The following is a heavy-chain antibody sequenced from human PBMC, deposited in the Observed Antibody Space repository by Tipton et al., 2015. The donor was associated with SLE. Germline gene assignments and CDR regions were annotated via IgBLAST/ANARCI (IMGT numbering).Heavy chain of an antibody. J-gene: IGHJ6*02. V-gene: IGHV4-59*01. CDR3: ARDAHREYSGYDDIYYYYGMDV. CDR1: GGSISSYY. Sequence: TLSLTCTVSGGSISSYYWSWIRQPPEKGLEWIGYIYYSGSTNYNPSLKSRVTISVDTSKNQFSLKLSSVTAADTAVYYCARDAHREYSGYDDIYYYYGMDVWGQGTTVTVSS. CDR2: IYYSGST. D-gene: IGHD5-12*01.